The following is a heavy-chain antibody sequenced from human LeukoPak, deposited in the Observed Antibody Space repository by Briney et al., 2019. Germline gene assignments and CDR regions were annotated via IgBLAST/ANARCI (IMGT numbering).Heavy chain of an antibody. J-gene: IGHJ4*02. CDR2: IYPGDSDT. Sequence: GESLKISCKGPGYSFSNYWIGWVRQMPGKGLEWMGIIYPGDSDTRYSPSFQGHVTISADNSISTAYLQWSSLKASDTAMYYCATYSGVWDLLNWGQGTLVAVSS. CDR3: ATYSGVWDLLN. D-gene: IGHD1-26*01. V-gene: IGHV5-51*01. CDR1: GYSFSNYW.